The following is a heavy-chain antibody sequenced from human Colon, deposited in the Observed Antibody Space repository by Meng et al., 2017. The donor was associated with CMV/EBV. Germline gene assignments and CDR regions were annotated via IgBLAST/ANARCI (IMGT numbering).Heavy chain of an antibody. CDR2: IYYSGST. J-gene: IGHJ3*01. Sequence: GSLRLSCTVSGGSISSNPHFWDWIRQPPGQGLEWIGSIYYSGSTSFNPSLNSRVTISIDTSKNQFSLKLASVTAADTAVYYCARRGTGGYDSVRAFDLRGQGTLVTVSS. CDR1: GGSISSNPHF. V-gene: IGHV4-39*07. D-gene: IGHD5-12*01. CDR3: ARRGTGGYDSVRAFDL.